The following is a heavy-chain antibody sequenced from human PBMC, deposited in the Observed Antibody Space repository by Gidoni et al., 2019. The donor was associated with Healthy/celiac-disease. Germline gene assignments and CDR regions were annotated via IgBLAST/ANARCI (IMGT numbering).Heavy chain of an antibody. CDR2: ISGSGGST. CDR1: GFTFSSYA. V-gene: IGHV3-23*01. CDR3: AKDSPGPNTVTYYQDY. J-gene: IGHJ4*02. Sequence: EVQLLESGGGLVQPGGSLRLSCAASGFTFSSYAMSWVRQAPGKGLEWVSAISGSGGSTYYAESVKGRFTISRDNSKNTLYLQMNSLRAEDTAVYYCAKDSPGPNTVTYYQDYWGQGTLVTVSS. D-gene: IGHD4-17*01.